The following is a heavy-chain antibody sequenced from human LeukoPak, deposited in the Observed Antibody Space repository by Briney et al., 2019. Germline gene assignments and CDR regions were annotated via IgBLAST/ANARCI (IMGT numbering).Heavy chain of an antibody. D-gene: IGHD1-26*01. J-gene: IGHJ4*02. Sequence: SETLSLTCTVSGGSISSYYWSWIRQPPGKGLEWIGYIYYSGSTNYNPSLKSRVTISVDTSKNQFSLKLSSVTAADTAVYYCARVGIVGALVPFDYWGQGTLVTVSS. CDR2: IYYSGST. CDR1: GGSISSYY. CDR3: ARVGIVGALVPFDY. V-gene: IGHV4-59*01.